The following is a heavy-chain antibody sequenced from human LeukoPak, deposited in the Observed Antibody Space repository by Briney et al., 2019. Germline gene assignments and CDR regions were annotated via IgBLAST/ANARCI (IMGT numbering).Heavy chain of an antibody. V-gene: IGHV5-51*01. D-gene: IGHD6-13*01. CDR1: GYSFTSYW. CDR3: ARAEPYSSSWYPENWFDP. J-gene: IGHJ5*02. Sequence: GESLKISCKGSGYSFTSYWIGWVRQMPGKGLEWMGIIYPGDSDTRYSPSFQGQVTISADKSISTAYLQWSSLKASDTAMYYCARAEPYSSSWYPENWFDPWGQGTLVTVSS. CDR2: IYPGDSDT.